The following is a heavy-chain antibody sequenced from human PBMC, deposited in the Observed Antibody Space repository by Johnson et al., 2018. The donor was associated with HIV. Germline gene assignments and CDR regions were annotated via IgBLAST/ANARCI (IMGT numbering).Heavy chain of an antibody. D-gene: IGHD3-16*02. CDR3: ARDLVSLEDAFDI. Sequence: VQLVESGGALIQPGGSLRLSCAASEFTVSSNYMSWVRQAPGKGLEWVSVIYSGGSTYYADSVKGRFTISRDNSKNTLYLQMNSLRAEDTAVYYCARDLVSLEDAFDIWGQGTMVIVSS. V-gene: IGHV3-53*01. CDR1: EFTVSSNY. J-gene: IGHJ3*02. CDR2: IYSGGST.